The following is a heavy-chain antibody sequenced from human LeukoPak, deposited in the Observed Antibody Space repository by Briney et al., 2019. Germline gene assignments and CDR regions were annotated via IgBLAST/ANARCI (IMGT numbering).Heavy chain of an antibody. V-gene: IGHV1-8*01. CDR3: ARGVPPNGWFDP. J-gene: IGHJ5*02. D-gene: IGHD2-8*01. Sequence: GASVKVSCKASGYTFSNYGVNWVRQAPGQGLEWMGWMNPNSGNTGYAQKFQGRVTMTRNTSISTAYMELSSLRSEDTAVYYCARGVPPNGWFDPWGQGTLVTVSS. CDR2: MNPNSGNT. CDR1: GYTFSNYG.